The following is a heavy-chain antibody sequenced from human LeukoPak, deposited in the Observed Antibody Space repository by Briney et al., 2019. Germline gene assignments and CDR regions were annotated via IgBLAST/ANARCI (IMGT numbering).Heavy chain of an antibody. CDR3: ATPGIVAAGTDRGFDY. Sequence: SETLSLTCTVSGGSVANYYWSWIRQPPGKAMEWIGFIYYSGSTNCNPSLQSRVTISVDPSKNQFSLRLTSLTPADTAVYYCATPGIVAAGTDRGFDYWGQGTLVTVSS. J-gene: IGHJ4*02. V-gene: IGHV4-59*02. CDR1: GGSVANYY. D-gene: IGHD6-13*01. CDR2: IYYSGST.